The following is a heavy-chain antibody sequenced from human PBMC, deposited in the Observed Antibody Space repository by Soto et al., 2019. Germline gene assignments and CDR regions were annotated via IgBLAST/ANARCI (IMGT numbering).Heavy chain of an antibody. CDR2: MSSDGSST. V-gene: IGHV3-74*01. J-gene: IGHJ4*02. Sequence: PGGSVRLSCAASGFTFSSYWMHWVRQAPGKGLVWVSRMSSDGSSTAYADSVNGRFTISRDNARNTLYLQMNSLRVEDTAVYYCASGFCNSTYCPLFDYWGQGTLVTVSS. D-gene: IGHD2-2*01. CDR1: GFTFSSYW. CDR3: ASGFCNSTYCPLFDY.